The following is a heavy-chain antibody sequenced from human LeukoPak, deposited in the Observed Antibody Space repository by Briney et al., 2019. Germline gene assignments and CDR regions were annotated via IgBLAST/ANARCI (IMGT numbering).Heavy chain of an antibody. J-gene: IGHJ3*02. Sequence: GGSLRLSCAASGFTFSNYEMDWVRQAPGKGLEWVSYIRASGNTIYADSVRGRFTISRDNAKKSLYLQMKSLRAEDSAVYYCARGGSLGYLLNAFDIWGQGTMVTV. CDR3: ARGGSLGYLLNAFDI. D-gene: IGHD3-3*01. CDR2: IRASGNTI. V-gene: IGHV3-48*03. CDR1: GFTFSNYE.